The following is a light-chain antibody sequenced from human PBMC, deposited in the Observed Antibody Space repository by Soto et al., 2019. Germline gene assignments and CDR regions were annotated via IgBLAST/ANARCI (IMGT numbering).Light chain of an antibody. J-gene: IGKJ1*01. V-gene: IGKV1-5*03. CDR1: QSISSW. CDR2: KAY. CDR3: QQYNSYPWT. Sequence: DIKMTQSPSTLSASVGDRVTITCRASQSISSWLAWYQQKPGKTPKVLIYKAYSLESGVPSRFSCSGSGTEFTLTIRSLQPDDFATYYCQQYNSYPWTVGQGTKVEIK.